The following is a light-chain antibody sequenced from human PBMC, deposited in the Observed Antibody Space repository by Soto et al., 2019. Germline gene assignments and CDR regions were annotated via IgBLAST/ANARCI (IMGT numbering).Light chain of an antibody. CDR1: SSDVGGYNY. CDR2: DVS. CDR3: RSYTSSSTLYVV. V-gene: IGLV2-14*01. J-gene: IGLJ2*01. Sequence: QSALTQPASVSGSPGQSITISCTGTSSDVGGYNYVSWYQQHPGKAPKLMIYDVSNRPSGVSNRCSGSKSGNTASLTISGLQDEDEAYYYCRSYTSSSTLYVVFGGGTKVTVL.